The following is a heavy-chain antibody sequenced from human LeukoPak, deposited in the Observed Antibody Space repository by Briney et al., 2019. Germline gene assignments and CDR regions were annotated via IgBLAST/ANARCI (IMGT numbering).Heavy chain of an antibody. D-gene: IGHD1-1*01. CDR1: GGSISNGSYY. CDR3: ARHHKGRGLQQEIDY. J-gene: IGHJ4*02. Sequence: SETLSLTCTVSGGSISNGSYYWGWIRQPPGKGLEYIGSIYYSGSTYYNPSLKSRVTISVDTSKNQFSLKLTSVTAADTAVYYCARHHKGRGLQQEIDYWGQGTLVTVSS. V-gene: IGHV4-39*01. CDR2: IYYSGST.